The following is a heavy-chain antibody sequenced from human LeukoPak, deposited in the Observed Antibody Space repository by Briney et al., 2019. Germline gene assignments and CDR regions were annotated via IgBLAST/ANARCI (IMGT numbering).Heavy chain of an antibody. J-gene: IGHJ4*02. CDR1: GGSVSSTTHY. V-gene: IGHV4-39*07. Sequence: PSETLSLTCTVSGGSVSSTTHYWSWIRQPPGKGLEWIGEINHSGSTNYNPSLKSRVTISVDTSKNQFSLKLSSVTAADTAVYYCARGGRVVGFDYWGQGTLVTVSS. CDR2: INHSGST. CDR3: ARGGRVVGFDY. D-gene: IGHD2-15*01.